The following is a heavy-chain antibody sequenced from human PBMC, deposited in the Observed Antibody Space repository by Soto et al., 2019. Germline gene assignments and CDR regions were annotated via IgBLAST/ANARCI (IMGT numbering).Heavy chain of an antibody. V-gene: IGHV1-18*01. J-gene: IGHJ4*02. CDR2: ISPYNGNT. Sequence: ASVKVSCKASGYTFSSYGISWVRQAPGQGLEWMGWISPYNGNTNYVQKFQGRVTMTTDTSTTTAYMELRSLRSDDTAVYYCARSGLYYGSGSHPAGFDYWGQGTLVTVSS. CDR3: ARSGLYYGSGSHPAGFDY. CDR1: GYTFSSYG. D-gene: IGHD3-10*01.